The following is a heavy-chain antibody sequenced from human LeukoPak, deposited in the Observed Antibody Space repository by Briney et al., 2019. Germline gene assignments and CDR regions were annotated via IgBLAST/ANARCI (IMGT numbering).Heavy chain of an antibody. V-gene: IGHV3-7*01. CDR2: INKDGSEK. J-gene: IGHJ4*02. CDR3: ARGFQRGDSPV. D-gene: IGHD2-21*02. Sequence: GESLRLSCAASGFTFSTYSLSWPRQAPGKGLEWVAKINKDGSEKGYVDSVEGRFTISRDNAKGSLYLQLNSLRAEDTAVYYCARGFQRGDSPVWGQGTLVTVSS. CDR1: GFTFSTYS.